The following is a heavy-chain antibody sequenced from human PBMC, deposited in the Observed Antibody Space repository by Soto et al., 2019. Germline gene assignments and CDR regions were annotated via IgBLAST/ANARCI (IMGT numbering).Heavy chain of an antibody. J-gene: IGHJ6*02. CDR2: IDPSDSYT. V-gene: IGHV5-10-1*01. CDR3: ARLGYYDSSGYYPPADV. D-gene: IGHD3-22*01. Sequence: PGESLKISCKGSGYSFTSYWISWVRQMPGKGLEWMGRIDPSDSYTNYSPSFQGHVTISADKSISTAYLQWSSLKASDTAKYYCARLGYYDSSGYYPPADVWGQGTTVTVSS. CDR1: GYSFTSYW.